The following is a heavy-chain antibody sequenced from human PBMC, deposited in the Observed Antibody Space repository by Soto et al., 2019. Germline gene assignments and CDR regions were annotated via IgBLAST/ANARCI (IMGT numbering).Heavy chain of an antibody. CDR2: IYYSGST. V-gene: IGHV4-30-4*01. CDR3: AGQPTAGSYYDLGSYYYYYAMDV. Sequence: SETLSLTCSVSGGSISSGDYYWNWIRQPPGKGLEWIGHIYYSGSTYYNSSLKSRVTISLDTSKNQFSLKLSSVTAADTAAYYCAGQPTAGSYYDLGSYYYYYAMDVWGQGTTVTVS. D-gene: IGHD3-10*01. CDR1: GGSISSGDYY. J-gene: IGHJ6*02.